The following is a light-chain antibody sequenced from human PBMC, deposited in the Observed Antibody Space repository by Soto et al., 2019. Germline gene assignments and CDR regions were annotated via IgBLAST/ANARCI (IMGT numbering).Light chain of an antibody. CDR3: QQRGNSGLT. Sequence: EIVLTHSPGTLSLSPGEIATLSCRASQSVKTYLAWYQQKPGQAPRLLIYDASFRATGIPARFSGSGFGTDFTLTISGLEPEDFAVYYCQQRGNSGLTFGGGTKVDIK. CDR1: QSVKTY. V-gene: IGKV3-11*01. J-gene: IGKJ4*01. CDR2: DAS.